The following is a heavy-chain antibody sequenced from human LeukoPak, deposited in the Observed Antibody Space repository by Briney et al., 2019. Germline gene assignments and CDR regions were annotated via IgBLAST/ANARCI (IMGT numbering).Heavy chain of an antibody. CDR1: GFTFTNYW. CDR3: AKTLTMILVLRGGFDY. D-gene: IGHD3-22*01. CDR2: VLSDGSRI. J-gene: IGHJ4*02. V-gene: IGHV3-74*01. Sequence: GGSLRLSCAASGFTFTNYWMHWVRQAPGKGLVWVSRVLSDGSRISYADSVKGRFTISRDNAKNTLYLQMNSLRAEDTAVYYCAKTLTMILVLRGGFDYWGQGALVTVSS.